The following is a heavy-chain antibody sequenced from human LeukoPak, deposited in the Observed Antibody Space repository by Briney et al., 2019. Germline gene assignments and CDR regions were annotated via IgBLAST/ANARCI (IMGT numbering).Heavy chain of an antibody. CDR2: ISSSGSTI. V-gene: IGHV3-48*03. CDR1: GFTFSSYE. Sequence: GGSLRLSCAASGFTFSSYEMNWVRQAPGKGLEWVSYISSSGSTIYYADSVKGRFTISRDNSKNTLYLQMNSLRAEDTAVYYCARRGTYGDYPFDYWGQGTLVTVSS. CDR3: ARRGTYGDYPFDY. J-gene: IGHJ4*02. D-gene: IGHD4-17*01.